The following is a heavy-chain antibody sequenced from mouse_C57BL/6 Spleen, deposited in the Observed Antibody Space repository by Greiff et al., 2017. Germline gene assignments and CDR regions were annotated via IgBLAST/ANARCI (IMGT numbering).Heavy chain of an antibody. D-gene: IGHD1-1*01. CDR2: IHPNSGST. CDR3: AGSSYLYAY. Sequence: VQLQQPGAELVKPGASVQLSCKASGYTFTSYWMHWVKQRPGQGLEWIGMIHPNSGSTNYNEKFKSKATLTVDKSSSTAYMQLSSLTSEDSAVYYCAGSSYLYAYWGQGTLVTVSA. J-gene: IGHJ3*01. V-gene: IGHV1-64*01. CDR1: GYTFTSYW.